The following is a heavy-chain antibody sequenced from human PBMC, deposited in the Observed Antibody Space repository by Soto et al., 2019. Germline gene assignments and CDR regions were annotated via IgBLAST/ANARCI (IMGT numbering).Heavy chain of an antibody. CDR1: GGSFSGYY. J-gene: IGHJ4*02. D-gene: IGHD6-6*01. V-gene: IGHV4-34*01. Sequence: SETLSLTCAVYGGSFSGYYWSWIRQPPGKGLEWIGEINHSGSTNYNPSLKSRVTISVDTSKNQFSLKLSSVTAADTAVYYCARGHLRTGIAALGIDYWGQGTLVTVSS. CDR2: INHSGST. CDR3: ARGHLRTGIAALGIDY.